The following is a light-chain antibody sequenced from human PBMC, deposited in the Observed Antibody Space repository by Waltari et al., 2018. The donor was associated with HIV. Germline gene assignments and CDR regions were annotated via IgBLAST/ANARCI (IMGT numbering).Light chain of an antibody. Sequence: QSALTPPASVSGSPGQSLTIPCTGTSSAVGGYNYVSWYQQHPGKAPKLMIYDVSNRPSGVSNRFSGSKSGNTASLTISGLQAEDEADYYCSSYTSSSTLFGGGTKLTVL. J-gene: IGLJ2*01. V-gene: IGLV2-14*03. CDR2: DVS. CDR3: SSYTSSSTL. CDR1: SSAVGGYNY.